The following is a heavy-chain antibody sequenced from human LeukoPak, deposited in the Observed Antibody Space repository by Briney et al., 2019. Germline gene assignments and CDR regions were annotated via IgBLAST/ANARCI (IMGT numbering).Heavy chain of an antibody. Sequence: ASVKVSCKVSGYTLTELSMHWVRQAPGKGLEWMGGFDPEDGETIYAQKFQGRVTMTEDTSTDTAYMELSSLRSEDTAVYYCATRRPGPGYCSSTSCQGAFDIWGQGTMVTVSS. V-gene: IGHV1-24*01. D-gene: IGHD2-2*01. J-gene: IGHJ3*02. CDR3: ATRRPGPGYCSSTSCQGAFDI. CDR1: GYTLTELS. CDR2: FDPEDGET.